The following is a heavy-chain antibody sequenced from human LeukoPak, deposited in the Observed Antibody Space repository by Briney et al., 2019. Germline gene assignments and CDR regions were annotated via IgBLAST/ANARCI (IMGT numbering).Heavy chain of an antibody. CDR1: GFTFSSYT. CDR3: ARDPENLFTMIVHDVFNI. D-gene: IGHD3-22*01. CDR2: ISSSSSYI. Sequence: AGGSLRLSCAASGFTFSSYTMNWVRRAPGKGLEWVSSISSSSSYIYYADSVKGRFTISRDNAKNSLYLQMDSLRAEDTAVYYCARDPENLFTMIVHDVFNIWGQGTMVTVSS. V-gene: IGHV3-21*01. J-gene: IGHJ3*02.